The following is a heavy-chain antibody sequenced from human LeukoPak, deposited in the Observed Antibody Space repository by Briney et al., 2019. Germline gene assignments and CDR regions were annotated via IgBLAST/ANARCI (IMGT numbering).Heavy chain of an antibody. J-gene: IGHJ4*02. CDR1: GGSFSGYY. D-gene: IGHD5-12*01. Sequence: PETLSLTCAVYGGSFSGYYWSWIRQPPGKGLEWIGEINHSGSTNYNPSLKSRVTISVDTSKNQFSLKLSSVTAADTAVYYCARGLRRWLRDPFDYWGQGTLVTVSS. CDR3: ARGLRRWLRDPFDY. V-gene: IGHV4-34*01. CDR2: INHSGST.